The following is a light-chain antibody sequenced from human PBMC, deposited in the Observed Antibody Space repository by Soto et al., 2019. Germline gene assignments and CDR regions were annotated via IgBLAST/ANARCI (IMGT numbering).Light chain of an antibody. CDR3: LQYNDWPRT. Sequence: IMMTQSPDTLSVSPGERVTLSCRASQSVSTNLAWYQHKPGQAPRLLIYGASTGASGIPVRFSGSGSGTEFTLTISCLQPEDFAVYYCLQYNDWPRTFGQGTKVEIK. CDR2: GAS. V-gene: IGKV3-15*01. J-gene: IGKJ1*01. CDR1: QSVSTN.